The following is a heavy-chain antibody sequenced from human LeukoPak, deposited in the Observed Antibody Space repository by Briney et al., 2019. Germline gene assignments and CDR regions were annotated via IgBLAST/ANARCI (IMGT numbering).Heavy chain of an antibody. CDR2: IYTSGST. Sequence: PSETLSLTCTVSGGSISSYYWSWIRQPAGKGLEWIGRIYTSGSTNYNPSLKSRATMSVDTSKNQFSLKLSSVTAADTAVYYCARGPYGDYAYYYYYYMDVWGKGTTVTISS. V-gene: IGHV4-4*07. D-gene: IGHD4-17*01. CDR3: ARGPYGDYAYYYYYYMDV. J-gene: IGHJ6*03. CDR1: GGSISSYY.